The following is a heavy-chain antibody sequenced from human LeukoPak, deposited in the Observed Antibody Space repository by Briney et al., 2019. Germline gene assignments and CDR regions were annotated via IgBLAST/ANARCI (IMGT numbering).Heavy chain of an antibody. D-gene: IGHD6-13*01. V-gene: IGHV4-59*08. Sequence: SETLSLTCTVSGGCINNYYCSWLRQPPGKGLEWIGYIYYSGSTNYNPSLESRVTISVDTSKNQFSLELSSVTAADTAVYYCARQHSTSWLSYYYGMDVWGQGTTVTISS. J-gene: IGHJ6*02. CDR1: GGCINNYY. CDR3: ARQHSTSWLSYYYGMDV. CDR2: IYYSGST.